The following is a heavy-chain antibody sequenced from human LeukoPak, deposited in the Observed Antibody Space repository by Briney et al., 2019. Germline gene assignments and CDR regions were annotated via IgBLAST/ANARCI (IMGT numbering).Heavy chain of an antibody. CDR1: GFTFSRYW. V-gene: IGHV3-48*04. J-gene: IGHJ4*02. D-gene: IGHD6-6*01. Sequence: GSLRLSCAASGFTFSRYWMNWVRQAPGKGLEWVSYISSSGSTIFYADSVKGRFTISRDNAKNSLYLQMNSLRAEDTAVYYCARDLEYTTSSGDYWGQGTLVIVSS. CDR3: ARDLEYTTSSGDY. CDR2: ISSSGSTI.